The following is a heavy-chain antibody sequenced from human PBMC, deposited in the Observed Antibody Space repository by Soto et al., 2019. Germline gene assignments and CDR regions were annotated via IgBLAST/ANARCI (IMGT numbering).Heavy chain of an antibody. D-gene: IGHD3-3*01. CDR3: ARLSGDFWSVYLAQDYHPYAMDF. CDR2: IFSNDEK. Sequence: GSGPTLVNPPETLTLTCTVSGFSLSYARMGVSWIRQPPGKALEWLAHIFSNDEKSYSTSLKSRLTISKDTSKSQVVLTMTNMDPVDTATYYCARLSGDFWSVYLAQDYHPYAMDFRGPGLTVTLSS. V-gene: IGHV2-26*01. CDR1: GFSLSYARMG. J-gene: IGHJ6*02.